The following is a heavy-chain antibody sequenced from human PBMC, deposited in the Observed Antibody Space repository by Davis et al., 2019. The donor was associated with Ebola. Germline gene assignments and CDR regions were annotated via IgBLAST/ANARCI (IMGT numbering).Heavy chain of an antibody. Sequence: PGGSLRLSCAASGFTFNTCWMTWVRQAPGKGLEWVANIKQDGSEKYYVDSVKGRFTISRDNAKNSLNLQMNSLRAEDTAVYYCARAGYSYGYEAYWGQGALVTVSS. CDR1: GFTFNTCW. D-gene: IGHD5-18*01. CDR3: ARAGYSYGYEAY. CDR2: IKQDGSEK. J-gene: IGHJ4*02. V-gene: IGHV3-7*03.